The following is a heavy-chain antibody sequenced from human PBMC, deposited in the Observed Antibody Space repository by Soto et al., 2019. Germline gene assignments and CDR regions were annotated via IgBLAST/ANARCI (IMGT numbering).Heavy chain of an antibody. Sequence: SETLSLTCAVSGGSISSSNWWSWVRQPPGKGLEWIGEIYHSGSTYYNPSLKSRVTISVDTSKNQFSLKLSSVTAADTAVYYCARARGYKAFDYWGQGTLVTVSS. CDR1: GGSISSSNW. CDR3: ARARGYKAFDY. J-gene: IGHJ4*02. D-gene: IGHD5-12*01. V-gene: IGHV4-4*02. CDR2: IYHSGST.